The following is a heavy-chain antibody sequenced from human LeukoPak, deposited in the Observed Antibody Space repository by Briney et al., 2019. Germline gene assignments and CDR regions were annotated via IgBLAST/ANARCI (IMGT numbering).Heavy chain of an antibody. CDR1: GGSISSYY. D-gene: IGHD3-10*01. CDR2: IYSSGST. Sequence: SETLALTCTVSGGSISSYYWSWLRQPAGKGLEWLGRIYSSGSTDYNSSLKSRVTMSVDTSKNQFSLKLSSVTAADTAVYYCARGAYGSGSTNWFDPWGQGTLVTVSS. V-gene: IGHV4-4*07. CDR3: ARGAYGSGSTNWFDP. J-gene: IGHJ5*02.